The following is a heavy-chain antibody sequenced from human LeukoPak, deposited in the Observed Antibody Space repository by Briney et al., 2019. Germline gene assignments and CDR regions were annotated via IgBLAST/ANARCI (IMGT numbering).Heavy chain of an antibody. CDR2: ISYDGSNK. Sequence: PGGSLRLSCAASGFTFSGYAMHWVRQAPGKGLEWVAVISYDGSNKYYADSVKGRFTISRDNSKNTLYLQMNSLRAEDTAVYYCARDLTPYGDYGVDYWGQGTLVTVSS. CDR3: ARDLTPYGDYGVDY. V-gene: IGHV3-30-3*01. J-gene: IGHJ4*02. CDR1: GFTFSGYA. D-gene: IGHD4-17*01.